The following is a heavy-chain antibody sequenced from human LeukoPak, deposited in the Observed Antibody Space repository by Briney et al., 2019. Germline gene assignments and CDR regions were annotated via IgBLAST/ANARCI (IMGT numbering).Heavy chain of an antibody. J-gene: IGHJ4*02. Sequence: GGSLRLSCAASGFTFSSYWMSWVRQAPGKGLEWVANIKQDGSGKYHVDSVKGRFTISRDNAKNSLYLQMNSLRAEDTAVYYCARSPAAGTPTFDYWGQGTLVTVSS. V-gene: IGHV3-7*01. CDR3: ARSPAAGTPTFDY. CDR1: GFTFSSYW. CDR2: IKQDGSGK. D-gene: IGHD6-13*01.